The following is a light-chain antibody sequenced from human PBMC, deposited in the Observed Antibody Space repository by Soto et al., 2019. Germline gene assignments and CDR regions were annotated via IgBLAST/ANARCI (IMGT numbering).Light chain of an antibody. V-gene: IGLV2-14*01. CDR3: SSYTARGTRV. CDR1: SIDVGAYNY. CDR2: EVG. J-gene: IGLJ1*01. Sequence: QSALTQFASVSGSPGQSITISCTGTSIDVGAYNYVSWYQQHPDKAPKLLIYEVGNRPSGVSFRFSGSKSGNTASLTISGLQAEYEADYYCSSYTARGTRVFGTGTKLTVL.